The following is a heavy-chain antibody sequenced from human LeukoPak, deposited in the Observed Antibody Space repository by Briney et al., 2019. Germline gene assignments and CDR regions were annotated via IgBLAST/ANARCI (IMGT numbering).Heavy chain of an antibody. J-gene: IGHJ4*02. Sequence: SETLSLTCTVSGGSISSGSYYWSWIRQPAGKGLEWIGRIYTSGSTNYNPSLKSRVTISVDTSKNQFSLKLSSVTAADTAVYYCARVSLEYCGGDCYSDYWGQGTLVTVSS. V-gene: IGHV4-61*02. D-gene: IGHD2-21*02. CDR2: IYTSGST. CDR1: GGSISSGSYY. CDR3: ARVSLEYCGGDCYSDY.